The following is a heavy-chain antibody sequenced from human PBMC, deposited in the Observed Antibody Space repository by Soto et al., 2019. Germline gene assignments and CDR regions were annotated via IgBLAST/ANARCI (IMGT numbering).Heavy chain of an antibody. D-gene: IGHD1-26*01. J-gene: IGHJ4*02. CDR3: VRVGVGIGNHFDS. CDR2: IHYSGRT. CDR1: NGSISGFY. Sequence: QVQLQESGPGLVKPSETLSLTCSVSNGSISGFYWTWIRQPPGKILEWIGYIHYSGRTDYNPSLTSGATMSVDTSKNQVSLNLKSITAADTAVYYCVRVGVGIGNHFDSWGRGTLVTVSS. V-gene: IGHV4-59*12.